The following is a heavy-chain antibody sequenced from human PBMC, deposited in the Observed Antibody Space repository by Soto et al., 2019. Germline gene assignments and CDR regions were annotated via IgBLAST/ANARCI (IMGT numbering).Heavy chain of an antibody. V-gene: IGHV4-34*01. J-gene: IGHJ5*02. Sequence: QVQLQQWGAGLLKPSETLSLTCAVYGGSFSGYYWSWIRQPPGKGLEWIGEINHSGSTNYNPSLKSRVTISVDTSKNQFSLKLSSVTAADTAVYYCARGGGYGVDSWFDPWGQGTLVTVSS. CDR3: ARGGGYGVDSWFDP. CDR2: INHSGST. CDR1: GGSFSGYY. D-gene: IGHD4-17*01.